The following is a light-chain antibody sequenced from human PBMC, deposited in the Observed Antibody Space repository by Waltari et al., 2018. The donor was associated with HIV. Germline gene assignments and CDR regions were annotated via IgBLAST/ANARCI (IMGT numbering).Light chain of an antibody. Sequence: QSVLTQPPSASGTPGQRVTISCSGSSSNIGINTVNWYQHLPGTAPKLLIYSSNQRPSGVPDRCSVSKSGTSASLAISGLQSEDEADYYCAAWDDRLNGWVFGGGTKLTVL. CDR3: AAWDDRLNGWV. CDR2: SSN. CDR1: SSNIGINT. V-gene: IGLV1-44*01. J-gene: IGLJ3*02.